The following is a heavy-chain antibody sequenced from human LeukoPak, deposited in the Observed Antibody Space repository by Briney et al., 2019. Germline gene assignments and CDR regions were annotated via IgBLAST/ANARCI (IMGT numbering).Heavy chain of an antibody. CDR2: IKQDGSEK. CDR3: ARDGSARGYCSGGSCYSGLNYYGMDV. J-gene: IGHJ6*02. D-gene: IGHD2-15*01. CDR1: GFTFSSYW. V-gene: IGHV3-7*01. Sequence: GGSLRLSCAASGFTFSSYWMSWVRQAPGKGLEWVANIKQDGSEKYYVDSAKGRFTISRDNAKNSLYLQMNSLRAEDTAVYYCARDGSARGYCSGGSCYSGLNYYGMDVWGQGTTVTVSS.